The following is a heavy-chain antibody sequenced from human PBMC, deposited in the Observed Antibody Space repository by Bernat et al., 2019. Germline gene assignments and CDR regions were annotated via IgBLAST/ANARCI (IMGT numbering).Heavy chain of an antibody. J-gene: IGHJ5*02. V-gene: IGHV4-39*01. CDR3: GRAPRIPIFGVPPSGFDP. CDR1: GGSISSSSYY. Sequence: QLQLQESGPGLVKPSETLSLTCTVSGGSISSSSYYWGWIRQPPGKGLEWIGSIYYSGSTYYNPSLKSRVTISLAPSKNKSSLKLGSVTAAATVGYYWGRAPRIPIFGVPPSGFDPWAQGTLSTVP. D-gene: IGHD3-3*01. CDR2: IYYSGST.